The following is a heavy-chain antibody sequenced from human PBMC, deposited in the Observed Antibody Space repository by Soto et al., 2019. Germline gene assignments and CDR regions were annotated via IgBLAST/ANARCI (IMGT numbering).Heavy chain of an antibody. J-gene: IGHJ5*02. CDR3: ARRAWLDD. V-gene: IGHV3-7*03. Sequence: GGSLRLSCAASRFTFSDVWMSWVRQAPGKGLEWVANIKEDGSEKNYVDSVRGRFIISRDNAKNSLYLQMNSLRAEDTAVYYCARRAWLDDWGQGTLVTVSS. CDR1: RFTFSDVW. CDR2: IKEDGSEK.